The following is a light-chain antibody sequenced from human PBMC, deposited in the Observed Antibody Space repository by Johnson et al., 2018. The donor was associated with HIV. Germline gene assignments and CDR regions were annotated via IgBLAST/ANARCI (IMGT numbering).Light chain of an antibody. Sequence: QSMLTQPPSVSAAPGQKVTISCSGSSSNIGNNYVSWYQQLPGTAPKLLIYENHKRPSWIPDRFSGSKSGTSATLGITGLPTGDEADYYCGTWDTSLSAGGVFGTGTKVTVL. V-gene: IGLV1-51*02. CDR1: SSNIGNNY. CDR2: ENH. CDR3: GTWDTSLSAGGV. J-gene: IGLJ1*01.